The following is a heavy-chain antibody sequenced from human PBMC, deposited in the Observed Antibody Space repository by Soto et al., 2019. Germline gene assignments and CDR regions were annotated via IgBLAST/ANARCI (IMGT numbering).Heavy chain of an antibody. CDR1: GGAISTSSYY. D-gene: IGHD1-26*01. CDR3: ARHSEWELRFFDY. CDR2: IYYSGST. Sequence: SETLSPTCTASGGAISTSSYYWRWIRQPPGEGLEWIGSIYYSGSTYYNPSLKSRVTISVDTSKNQFSLKLSSVTAADTAVYYCARHSEWELRFFDYWGQGTLVTVSS. J-gene: IGHJ4*02. V-gene: IGHV4-39*01.